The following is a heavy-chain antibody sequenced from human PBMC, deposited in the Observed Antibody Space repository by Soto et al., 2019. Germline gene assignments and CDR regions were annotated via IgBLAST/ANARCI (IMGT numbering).Heavy chain of an antibody. V-gene: IGHV3-23*01. J-gene: IGHJ4*02. Sequence: GGSLRLSCAASGFTFSSHAMNWVRQAPGKGLEWVSVISGSADSTYYADSVKGRFTIARDNSRNTLYLQMNSLRAEDTAVYYCARHKFYGDPYYFDYWGQGTLVTVSS. D-gene: IGHD4-17*01. CDR3: ARHKFYGDPYYFDY. CDR1: GFTFSSHA. CDR2: ISGSADST.